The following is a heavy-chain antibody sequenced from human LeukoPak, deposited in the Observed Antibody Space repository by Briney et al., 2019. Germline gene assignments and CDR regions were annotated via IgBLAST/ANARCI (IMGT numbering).Heavy chain of an antibody. D-gene: IGHD6-13*01. CDR2: ILYDGSNK. CDR3: ANIAAAGTDGFFDD. V-gene: IGHV3-30*02. Sequence: GGSLRLSCAASGFTFSSYDMHWVRQAPGKGLEWVAFILYDGSNKYYADSVKGRFTISRDNSKNTLYLQMNSLRAEDTSVYYCANIAAAGTDGFFDDWGQGTLVTVSS. CDR1: GFTFSSYD. J-gene: IGHJ4*02.